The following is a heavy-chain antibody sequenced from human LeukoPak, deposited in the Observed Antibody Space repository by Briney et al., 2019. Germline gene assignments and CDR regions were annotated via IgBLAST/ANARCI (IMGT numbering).Heavy chain of an antibody. CDR1: GFTFSRHW. CDR2: INNDGSGT. V-gene: IGHV3-74*01. CDR3: ASVSHYGSGSYSNHAFDI. J-gene: IGHJ3*02. D-gene: IGHD3-10*01. Sequence: GGSLRLSCAASGFTFSRHWMHWVRQAPGKGLVWVSRINNDGSGTSYADSVKGRFTISRDNAKNTLYLQMNSLRAEDTAVYSCASVSHYGSGSYSNHAFDIWGQGTMVTVSS.